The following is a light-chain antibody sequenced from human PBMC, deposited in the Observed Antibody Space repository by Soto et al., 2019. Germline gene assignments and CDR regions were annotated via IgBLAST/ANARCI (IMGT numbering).Light chain of an antibody. CDR1: QSISTSH. V-gene: IGKV3-20*01. CDR2: GAS. Sequence: EIVLTQSPGTLSLSPGERATLSCRASQSISTSHLAWYHQKPGQAPRLLIYVAGGASSSATGIPDRFSGSGSGTDFTLTISRLEPDDFAVYYCPQYGTSPRTFGQGTKLEI. J-gene: IGKJ2*01. CDR3: PQYGTSPRT.